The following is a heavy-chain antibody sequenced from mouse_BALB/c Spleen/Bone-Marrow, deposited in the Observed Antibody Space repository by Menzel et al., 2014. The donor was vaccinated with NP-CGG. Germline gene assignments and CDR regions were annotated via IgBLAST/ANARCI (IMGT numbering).Heavy chain of an antibody. V-gene: IGHV5-4*02. CDR2: ISDGGSYT. Sequence: VQLVESGGGLVKPGGSPKLSCAASGFTFSDYYMYWVRQTPEKRLEWVATISDGGSYTYYPDSVKGRFTISRDNVKNNLFLQLSSLKSEDTAMYYCAREVSMDYWGQGTSVTVSS. J-gene: IGHJ4*01. CDR3: AREVSMDY. CDR1: GFTFSDYY.